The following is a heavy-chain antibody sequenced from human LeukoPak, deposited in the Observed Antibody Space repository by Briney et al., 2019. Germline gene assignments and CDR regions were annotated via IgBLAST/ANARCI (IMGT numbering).Heavy chain of an antibody. D-gene: IGHD4/OR15-4a*01. Sequence: ASVKVSCKASGYTFTSYDINWVRQATGQGLEWMGWMNPNSGNTGYAQKFQGRVTITRNTSISTAYMELSSLRSEDTAVYYCARGPSANYYYYYYMDVWGKGTTVTVSS. CDR3: ARGPSANYYYYYYMDV. V-gene: IGHV1-8*03. J-gene: IGHJ6*03. CDR2: MNPNSGNT. CDR1: GYTFTSYD.